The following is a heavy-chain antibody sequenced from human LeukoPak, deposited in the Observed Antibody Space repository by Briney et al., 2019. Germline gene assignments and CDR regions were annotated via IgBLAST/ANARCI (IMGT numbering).Heavy chain of an antibody. CDR1: ADLFSSYY. J-gene: IGHJ4*01. Sequence: PSETLSLTCNVSADLFSSYYWSWLRQPAGKGPQWIGRISAYGGTNYSPSLTGRVTLSLDTSKQQLSLKISSMTAADTAVYYCARDLSSGWYYLDPWGQGALVTVSS. D-gene: IGHD6-19*01. CDR3: ARDLSSGWYYLDP. V-gene: IGHV4-4*07. CDR2: ISAYGGT.